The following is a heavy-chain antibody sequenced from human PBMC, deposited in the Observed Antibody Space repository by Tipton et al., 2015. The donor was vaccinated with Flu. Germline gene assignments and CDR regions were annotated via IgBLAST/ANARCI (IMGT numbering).Heavy chain of an antibody. CDR1: GGSISSYY. CDR2: IYYSGST. CDR3: ARVSSSSSWSQAWYFDL. D-gene: IGHD6-13*01. J-gene: IGHJ2*01. V-gene: IGHV4-59*01. Sequence: TLSLTCTVSGGSISSYYWSWIRQPPGKGLEWIGYIYYSGSTNYNPSLKSRVTISVDTSKNQFSLKLSSVTAADTTVYYCARVSSSSSWSQAWYFDLWGRGTLVTVSS.